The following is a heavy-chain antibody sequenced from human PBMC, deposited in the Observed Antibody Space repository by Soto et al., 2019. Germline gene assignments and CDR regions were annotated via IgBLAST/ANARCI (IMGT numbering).Heavy chain of an antibody. CDR3: AREIAAAGTTSDYYYYGMDV. CDR2: ISAYNGNT. V-gene: IGHV1-18*01. CDR1: GYTFTSYG. J-gene: IGHJ6*02. Sequence: ASVKVSCKAPGYTFTSYGISWVRQAPGQGLEWLGWISAYNGNTNYAQKLQGRVTMTTDTSTSTAYMELRSLRSDDTAVYYCAREIAAAGTTSDYYYYGMDVWGQGTTVTVSS. D-gene: IGHD6-13*01.